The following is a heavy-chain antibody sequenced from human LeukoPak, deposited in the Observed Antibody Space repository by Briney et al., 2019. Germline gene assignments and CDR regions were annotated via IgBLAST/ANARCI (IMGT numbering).Heavy chain of an antibody. V-gene: IGHV3-23*01. CDR3: AKDVQQQLVDY. D-gene: IGHD6-13*01. J-gene: IGHJ4*02. Sequence: GGSLRLSCAASGFTFSSYAVSWVRQAPGEGLAWVSAISDSGHSTRYADSVKGRFTISRDNSKNTLYLQMNSLRAEDTAVYYCAKDVQQQLVDYWGQGTLVTVSS. CDR2: ISDSGHST. CDR1: GFTFSSYA.